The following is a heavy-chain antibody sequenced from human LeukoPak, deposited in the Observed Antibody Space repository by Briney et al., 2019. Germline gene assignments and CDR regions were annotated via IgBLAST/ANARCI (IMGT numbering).Heavy chain of an antibody. V-gene: IGHV1-46*01. D-gene: IGHD3-3*01. J-gene: IGHJ6*03. CDR1: GYTFTSYY. CDR2: INPSGCST. Sequence: ASVKVSCKASGYTFTSYYMHWMRQAPAPGLECMGIINPSGCSTSYAQKFQGRVTMSRDMSTRTVYMELSSLRSEDTAVYYCARDYWSGYPPVYYYYMDVWGKGTTVTVSS. CDR3: ARDYWSGYPPVYYYYMDV.